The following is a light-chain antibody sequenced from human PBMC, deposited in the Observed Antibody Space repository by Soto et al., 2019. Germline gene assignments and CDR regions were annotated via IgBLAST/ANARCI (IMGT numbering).Light chain of an antibody. J-gene: IGLJ1*01. CDR3: SSYTSSTTVYV. CDR1: SSDIGKYNY. CDR2: EVS. V-gene: IGLV2-14*01. Sequence: QSVLTQPASVSGSPGQSITISCTGTSSDIGKYNYVSWFQQHPAKAPKLIIFEVSTRPSGVSNRFSGSKSGNTASLTISGLQAEDEADYYCSSYTSSTTVYVFGAGTKLTVL.